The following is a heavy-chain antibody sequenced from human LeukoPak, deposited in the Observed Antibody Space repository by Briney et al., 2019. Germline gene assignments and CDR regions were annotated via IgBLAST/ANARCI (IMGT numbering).Heavy chain of an antibody. V-gene: IGHV4-34*01. CDR2: INHSGST. CDR1: GGSFSGYY. CDR3: APMTTVTRAS. Sequence: PSETLSLTCAVYGGSFSGYYWSWIRQPPGKGLEWIGEINHSGSTNYNPSLKSRVTISVDTSKNQFSLKLSSVTAADTAVYYRAPMTTVTRASWGQGTLVTVSS. D-gene: IGHD4-11*01. J-gene: IGHJ5*02.